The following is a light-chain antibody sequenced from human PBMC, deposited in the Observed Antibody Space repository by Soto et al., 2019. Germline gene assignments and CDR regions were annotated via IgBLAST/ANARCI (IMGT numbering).Light chain of an antibody. CDR1: QSVSSNY. V-gene: IGKV3-20*01. J-gene: IGKJ5*01. CDR3: QQYGSSPSIT. CDR2: GAS. Sequence: EIVLTQSPGTLSLSPGERATLSCRASQSVSSNYLAWYQQKPCQAPRFLIYGASTRANGIPDRFSGSGSGTDFTLTISRLEPEDFAVYYCQQYGSSPSITFGQGTRLEIK.